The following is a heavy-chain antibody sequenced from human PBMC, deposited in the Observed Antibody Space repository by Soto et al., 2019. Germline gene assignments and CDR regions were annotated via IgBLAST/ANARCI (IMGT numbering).Heavy chain of an antibody. CDR3: AKGYSSSSRFDY. CDR2: ISGSGGTT. J-gene: IGHJ4*02. V-gene: IGHV3-23*01. CDR1: GFTFSSYA. D-gene: IGHD6-6*01. Sequence: GGSLRLSCAASGFTFSSYALSWVRQAPGKGLEWVSAISGSGGTTYYADSVKGRFTVSRDNSKNTLYLQMNSLRAEETAVYYCAKGYSSSSRFDYWGQGTLVTVSS.